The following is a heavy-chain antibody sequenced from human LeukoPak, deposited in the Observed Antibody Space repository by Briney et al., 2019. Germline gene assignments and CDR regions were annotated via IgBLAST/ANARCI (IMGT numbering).Heavy chain of an antibody. CDR2: IRFDGGNQ. J-gene: IGHJ4*02. CDR3: AKEGGDGSPFDY. D-gene: IGHD5-24*01. V-gene: IGHV3-30*02. Sequence: PGGSLRLSCAASGFIFSNYGRHWVRHSPEKGLEGVTFIRFDGGNQYYADSVKGRFTISRDNSKDTMYLKMASLRLEDTGVYYCAKEGGDGSPFDYWGQGIVVTVSS. CDR1: GFIFSNYG.